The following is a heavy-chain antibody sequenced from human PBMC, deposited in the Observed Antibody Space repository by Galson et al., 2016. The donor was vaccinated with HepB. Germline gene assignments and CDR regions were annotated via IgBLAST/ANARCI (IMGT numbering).Heavy chain of an antibody. Sequence: SVKVSCKASGYTFTTYLIHWVRQAPGQSLEWMGWINPGTGNTRHSQNFQGRVTMDTSAGTAYMELSSLRSEDTAIYFCAREGIGARMVGVDALDVWGQGTMVTVSS. V-gene: IGHV1-3*01. CDR2: INPGTGNT. J-gene: IGHJ3*01. CDR1: GYTFTTYL. D-gene: IGHD2-8*01. CDR3: AREGIGARMVGVDALDV.